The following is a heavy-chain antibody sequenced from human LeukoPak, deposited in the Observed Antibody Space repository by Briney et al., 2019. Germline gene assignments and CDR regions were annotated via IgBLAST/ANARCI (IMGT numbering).Heavy chain of an antibody. CDR1: GFTFSSYA. V-gene: IGHV3-30*04. CDR2: ISYDGSNK. J-gene: IGHJ4*02. Sequence: PGGSLRLSCAASGFTFSSYAMHWVRQAPGKGLEWVAVISYDGSNKYYADSVKGRFTISRDNSKNTLYLQMNSLRAEDTAVYYCAKGTYYDSSGYYPLLSYFDYWGQGTLVTVSS. CDR3: AKGTYYDSSGYYPLLSYFDY. D-gene: IGHD3-22*01.